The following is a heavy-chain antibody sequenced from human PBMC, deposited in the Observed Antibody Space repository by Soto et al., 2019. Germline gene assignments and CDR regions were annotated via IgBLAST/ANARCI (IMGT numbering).Heavy chain of an antibody. D-gene: IGHD2-15*01. J-gene: IGHJ6*03. CDR3: AGTFDCSGGSCYSARYYYMDV. CDR2: IIPILGIA. CDR1: GGTFSSYT. V-gene: IGHV1-69*02. Sequence: SVKVSCKASGGTFSSYTISWVRQAPGQGLEWMGRIIPILGIANYAQKFQGRVTITADKSTSTAYMELSSLRSEDTAVYYCAGTFDCSGGSCYSARYYYMDVWGKGTTVTVSS.